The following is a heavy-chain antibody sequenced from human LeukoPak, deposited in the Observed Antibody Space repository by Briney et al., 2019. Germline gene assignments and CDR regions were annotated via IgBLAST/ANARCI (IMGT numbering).Heavy chain of an antibody. CDR1: GGSISSYY. D-gene: IGHD3-16*01. V-gene: IGHV4-4*07. CDR3: ARDAPNWDWFDP. J-gene: IGHJ5*02. CDR2: IYTSGST. Sequence: EPSETLSLTCTVSGGSISSYYWSWIRQPAGKGLEWIGRIYTSGSTNYNPSLKSRVTMSVDTSKNQFSLELSSVTAADTAVYYCARDAPNWDWFDPWGQGTLVTVSS.